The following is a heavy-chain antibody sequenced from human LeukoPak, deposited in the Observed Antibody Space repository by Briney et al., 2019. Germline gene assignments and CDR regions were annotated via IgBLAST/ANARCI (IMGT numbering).Heavy chain of an antibody. CDR2: INWNGGST. CDR1: GFTFDDYG. D-gene: IGHD1-26*01. J-gene: IGHJ3*01. CDR3: AKAFRIVGIGNPDDAFDV. Sequence: GSLRLSCAASGFTFDDYGMSWVRQAPGKGLEWVSGINWNGGSTGYADSVKGRFTISRDNSENTLYLQLNSLRAEDSGIYYCAKAFRIVGIGNPDDAFDVWGQGTVVTVS. V-gene: IGHV3-20*04.